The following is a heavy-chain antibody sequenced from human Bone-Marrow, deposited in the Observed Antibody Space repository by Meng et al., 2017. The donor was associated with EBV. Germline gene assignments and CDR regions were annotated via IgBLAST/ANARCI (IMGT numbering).Heavy chain of an antibody. CDR2: LIHSGST. D-gene: IGHD3-16*01. V-gene: IGHV4-34*12. J-gene: IGHJ4*02. CDR3: ARPPTGRGSYLDY. Sequence: LHGAGGLCDACVTWSPSAYVLGGSCGGYYCGWIRQPPGKGLECIGELIHSGSTNYNPSLKSRVAISVDTSKNQFSLKLSSVTAADTAVYYCARPPTGRGSYLDYWGQGTLVTVSS. CDR1: GGSCGGYY.